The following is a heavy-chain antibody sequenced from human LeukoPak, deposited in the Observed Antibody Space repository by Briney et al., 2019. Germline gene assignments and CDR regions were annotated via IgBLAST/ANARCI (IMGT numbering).Heavy chain of an antibody. CDR2: MSGGSADI. V-gene: IGHV3-21*01. D-gene: IGHD3-9*01. J-gene: IGHJ2*01. CDR3: AMARYHYDNTGHCYWYFDL. CDR1: GFTFSSYT. Sequence: GGSLRLSCAASGFTFSSYTMNWVRKAPGKGLEWVSSMSGGSADIYYSDSLKARRTISRDNAKTSLYSQMNNVRADAAAVYYCAMARYHYDNTGHCYWYFDLWGRGTLVTVSS.